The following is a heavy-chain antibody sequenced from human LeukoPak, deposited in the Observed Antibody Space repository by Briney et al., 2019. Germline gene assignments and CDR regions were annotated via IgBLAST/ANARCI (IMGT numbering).Heavy chain of an antibody. CDR1: GYAFTSYA. CDR3: GRGSADILTGDAFDI. CDR2: INAGNGNT. Sequence: GAAVKLSCKASGYAFTSYAMHWVRHAPGQRLEWMGWINAGNGNTKYSQKVQGRVTITRDTSASTAYMELSSLRSEDTAVYYCGRGSADILTGDAFDIWGQGTMVTVSS. V-gene: IGHV1-3*01. J-gene: IGHJ3*02. D-gene: IGHD3-9*01.